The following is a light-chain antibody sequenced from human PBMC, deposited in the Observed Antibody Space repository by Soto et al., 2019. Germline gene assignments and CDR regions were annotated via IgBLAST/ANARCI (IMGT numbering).Light chain of an antibody. V-gene: IGKV3-20*01. Sequence: EIVLTQSPGTLSLSPGERATLSCRASQSVSNNYLAWYQQKPGQAPRLLIYGASNRATGIPDRFSGSGSGTDFTLTISRLEPEDSAVYYCHQYGSSPGTFGQGTKVDIK. J-gene: IGKJ1*01. CDR2: GAS. CDR3: HQYGSSPGT. CDR1: QSVSNNY.